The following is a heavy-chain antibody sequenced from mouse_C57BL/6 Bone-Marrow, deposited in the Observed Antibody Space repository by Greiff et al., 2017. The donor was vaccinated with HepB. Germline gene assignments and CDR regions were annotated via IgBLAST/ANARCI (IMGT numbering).Heavy chain of an antibody. D-gene: IGHD1-1*01. CDR2: IWTGGGT. CDR3: ASNYYGSSYWYFDV. V-gene: IGHV2-9-1*01. CDR1: GFSLTSYA. J-gene: IGHJ1*03. Sequence: VKLMESGPGLVAPSQSLSITCTVSGFSLTSYAISWVRQPPGKGLEWLGVIWTGGGTNYNSALKSRLSISKDNSKSQVFLKMNSLQTDDTARYYCASNYYGSSYWYFDVWGTGTTVTVSS.